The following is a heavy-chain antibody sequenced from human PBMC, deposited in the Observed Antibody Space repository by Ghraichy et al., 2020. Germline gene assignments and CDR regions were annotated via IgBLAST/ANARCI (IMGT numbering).Heavy chain of an antibody. CDR2: IYTSGST. CDR1: GGSISSGSYY. V-gene: IGHV4-61*02. D-gene: IGHD3-3*01. Sequence: SETLSLTCTVSGGSISSGSYYWSWIRQPAGKGLEWIGRIYTSGSTNYNPSLKIRVTISVDTSKNQFSLKLSSVTAADTAVYYCARGPYYDFWSGYYDYWGQGTLVTVSS. CDR3: ARGPYYDFWSGYYDY. J-gene: IGHJ4*02.